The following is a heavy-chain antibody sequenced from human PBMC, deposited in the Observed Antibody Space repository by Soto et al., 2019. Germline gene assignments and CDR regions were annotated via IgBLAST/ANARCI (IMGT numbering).Heavy chain of an antibody. V-gene: IGHV1-69*01. CDR3: ARDDSNYPGRFDMDV. D-gene: IGHD4-4*01. J-gene: IGHJ6*02. CDR2: IIPILGTA. CDR1: GGTFSTYG. Sequence: QVQLVQSGAEVKKAGSSVKVSCKASGGTFSTYGIRWVRQAPGRGLECMGGIIPILGTANYEQKFQGRITITADERTSTAYMELSSLRSEDTAVYYCARDDSNYPGRFDMDVWGQGSTVTVSS.